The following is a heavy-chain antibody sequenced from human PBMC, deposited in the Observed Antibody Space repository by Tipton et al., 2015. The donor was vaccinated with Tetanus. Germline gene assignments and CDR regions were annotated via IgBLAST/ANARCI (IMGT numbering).Heavy chain of an antibody. V-gene: IGHV3-7*01. CDR2: IKQDGTEK. Sequence: TLSLTCAASGFTLSSSWMSWVRQAPGKGLEWVANIKQDGTEKSYVDSVKGRFTISRDNAKNSLYLQMNSLRADDTAVYYCARGGWYPDYWGQGTLVTVSS. D-gene: IGHD6-19*01. CDR3: ARGGWYPDY. J-gene: IGHJ4*02. CDR1: GFTLSSSW.